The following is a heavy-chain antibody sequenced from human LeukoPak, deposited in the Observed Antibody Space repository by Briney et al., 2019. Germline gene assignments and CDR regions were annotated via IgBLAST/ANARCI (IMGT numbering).Heavy chain of an antibody. V-gene: IGHV3-23*01. D-gene: IGHD1-26*01. CDR1: GFTFSSYA. CDR3: ANLGGSSGFK. Sequence: GGSLRLSCAASGFTFSSYAMSWVRQAPGRGLEWVSSISASGGSTYYADSVKGRFTISRDNSKNTLYLQLNSLRAEDTAVYYCANLGGSSGFKWGQGTLVTVSS. CDR2: ISASGGST. J-gene: IGHJ4*02.